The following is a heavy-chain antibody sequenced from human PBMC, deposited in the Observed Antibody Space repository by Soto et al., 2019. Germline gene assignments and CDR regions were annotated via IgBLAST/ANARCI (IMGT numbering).Heavy chain of an antibody. V-gene: IGHV3-30-3*01. D-gene: IGHD4-17*01. Sequence: PGGSLRLSCAASGFTFSSYAMHWVRQATGKGLEWVAVISYDGSNKYYADSVKDRFTISRDNSKNTLYLQMNSLRAEDTAVYYCARSNDYGGNSGDAFDIWGQGTMVTVSS. CDR2: ISYDGSNK. J-gene: IGHJ3*02. CDR1: GFTFSSYA. CDR3: ARSNDYGGNSGDAFDI.